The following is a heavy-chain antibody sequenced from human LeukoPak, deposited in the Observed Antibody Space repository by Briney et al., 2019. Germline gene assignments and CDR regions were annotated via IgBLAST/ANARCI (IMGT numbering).Heavy chain of an antibody. CDR2: ISYDGSNK. J-gene: IGHJ4*02. D-gene: IGHD1-7*01. CDR1: GLIFSNAW. CDR3: ARDGNLGTGTTGY. V-gene: IGHV3-30-3*01. Sequence: EGSLRLSCEASGLIFSNAWFSWVRQTPGKGLEWVAVISYDGSNKYYADSVKGRFTISRDNSKNTLYLQMNSLRAEDTAVYYCARDGNLGTGTTGYWGQGTLVTVSS.